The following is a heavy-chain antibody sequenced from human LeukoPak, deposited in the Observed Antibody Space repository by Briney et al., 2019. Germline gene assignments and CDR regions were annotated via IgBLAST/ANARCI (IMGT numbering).Heavy chain of an antibody. CDR3: ARRYCRSTSCPIDY. CDR1: GGSVTSDY. J-gene: IGHJ4*02. Sequence: SETLSLTCTVAGGSVTSDYWCWIRQPPGEGLGWIGYMYYSGSANYNPSLKSRVTISGDTSKNQFSLKLSSVTSADTAVYYCARRYCRSTSCPIDYWGQGTLVTVSS. V-gene: IGHV4-59*08. CDR2: MYYSGSA. D-gene: IGHD2-2*01.